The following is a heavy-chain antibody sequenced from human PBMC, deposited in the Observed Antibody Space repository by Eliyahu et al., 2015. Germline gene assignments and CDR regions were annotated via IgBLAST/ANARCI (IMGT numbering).Heavy chain of an antibody. V-gene: IGHV1-18*01. CDR1: GYTFTSYG. CDR3: ARRVLDSSGWFFADHWYFDL. Sequence: QVQLVQSGAEVKKPGASVKVSCKASGYTFTSYGISWVRQAPGQGLEWMGWISAYNGNTNYAQKLQGRVTMTTDTSTSTAYMELRSLRSDDTAVYYCARRVLDSSGWFFADHWYFDLWGRGTLVTVSS. J-gene: IGHJ2*01. CDR2: ISAYNGNT. D-gene: IGHD6-19*01.